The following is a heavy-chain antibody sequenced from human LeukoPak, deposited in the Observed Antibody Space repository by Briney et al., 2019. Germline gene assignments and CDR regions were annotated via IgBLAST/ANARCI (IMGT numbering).Heavy chain of an antibody. J-gene: IGHJ4*02. D-gene: IGHD2-8*01. Sequence: GGSLRLSCAASGFTVSNSYMSWVRQAPGRGLEWVSIIYSGGSTYYADSVKGRFTVSRDNSKNTLYLQMNTLRAEDTGVYYCARGGNGPFDYWGQGNLVTVSS. CDR3: ARGGNGPFDY. CDR2: IYSGGST. CDR1: GFTVSNSY. V-gene: IGHV3-53*01.